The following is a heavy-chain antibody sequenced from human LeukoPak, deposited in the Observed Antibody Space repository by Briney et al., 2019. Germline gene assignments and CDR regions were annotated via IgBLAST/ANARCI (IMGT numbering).Heavy chain of an antibody. CDR1: GFTFSSAW. CDR2: IKNKTNGGTT. CDR3: AKDPSGIAAAGTMNYYYYGMDV. Sequence: GGSLRLSCAASGFTFSSAWMTWVRQAPGKGLEWVGHIKNKTNGGTTDYAAPVKGRFIISRDDSKNTLYLQMNSLRAEDTAVYYCAKDPSGIAAAGTMNYYYYGMDVWGQGTTVTVSS. J-gene: IGHJ6*02. D-gene: IGHD6-13*01. V-gene: IGHV3-15*01.